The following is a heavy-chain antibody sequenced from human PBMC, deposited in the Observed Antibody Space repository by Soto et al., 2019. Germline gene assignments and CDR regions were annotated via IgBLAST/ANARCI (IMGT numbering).Heavy chain of an antibody. CDR2: IYYSGST. D-gene: IGHD6-19*01. V-gene: IGHV4-39*01. J-gene: IGHJ4*02. CDR1: GDSMSSSDYY. CDR3: ARRTVNIRTFYSGLKTHCFDY. Sequence: QLQLHESGPGLVKPSETLSLTCAVSGDSMSSSDYYWGWIRPPPGKGREWICSIYYSGSTYYNPSLQSRVAISVDTSKNEFSLKLKSVTAADTAIYYCARRTVNIRTFYSGLKTHCFDYWGQGAPVTVSS.